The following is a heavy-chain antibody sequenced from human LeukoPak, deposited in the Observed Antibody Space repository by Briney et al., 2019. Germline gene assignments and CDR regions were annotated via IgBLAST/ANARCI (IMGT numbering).Heavy chain of an antibody. CDR2: IRFDGSDK. CDR1: GFTFSSYG. CDR3: AKGITIFGVVRDYFDY. D-gene: IGHD3-3*01. Sequence: GGSLRLSCAASGFTFSSYGMYWVRQAPGKGLEWVAFIRFDGSDKYYADSVKGRFTISRDNSKNTLYLQMNSLRAEDTAVYYCAKGITIFGVVRDYFDYWGQGTLVTVSS. V-gene: IGHV3-30*02. J-gene: IGHJ4*02.